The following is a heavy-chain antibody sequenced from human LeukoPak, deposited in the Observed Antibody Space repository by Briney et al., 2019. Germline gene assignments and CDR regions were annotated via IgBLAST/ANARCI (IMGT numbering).Heavy chain of an antibody. CDR2: INDSGST. Sequence: GSLRLSCVASGFTFSNAWMNWVRQPPGKGLEWIGEINDSGSTHYNTSLNSRVTISVDTSKNQIYLKLSSVTAADTAIYYCARGVSHRNFDWLFYWGQGTLVTVSS. V-gene: IGHV4-34*01. D-gene: IGHD3-9*01. J-gene: IGHJ4*02. CDR3: ARGVSHRNFDWLFY. CDR1: GFTFSNAW.